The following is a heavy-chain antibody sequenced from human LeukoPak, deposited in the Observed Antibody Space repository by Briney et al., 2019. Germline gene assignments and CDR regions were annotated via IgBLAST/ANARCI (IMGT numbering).Heavy chain of an antibody. CDR3: ARDLSSGYSGNYGAFEY. J-gene: IGHJ4*02. V-gene: IGHV3-30-3*01. CDR2: ISYDGNNK. Sequence: GGSLRLSCAASGFTFSSYAMHWVRQAPGKGLEWVAVISYDGNNKHYVDSVKGRFTISRDNSKNTVYLQMNSLRAEDTAVYYCARDLSSGYSGNYGAFEYWGQGPLVIVSS. D-gene: IGHD1-26*01. CDR1: GFTFSSYA.